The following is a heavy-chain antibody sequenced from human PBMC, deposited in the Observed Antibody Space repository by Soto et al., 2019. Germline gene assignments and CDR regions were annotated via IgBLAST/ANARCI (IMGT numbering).Heavy chain of an antibody. Sequence: SETLSLTCAVYGGSFSGYYWSWIRQPPGKGLEWIGEINHSGSTNYNPSLKSRVTISVDTSKNQFSLKLSSVTAADTAVYYCARVTSITQPYYYYYYMDVWGKGTTVNVSS. CDR3: ARVTSITQPYYYYYYMDV. CDR1: GGSFSGYY. V-gene: IGHV4-34*01. D-gene: IGHD1-20*01. CDR2: INHSGST. J-gene: IGHJ6*03.